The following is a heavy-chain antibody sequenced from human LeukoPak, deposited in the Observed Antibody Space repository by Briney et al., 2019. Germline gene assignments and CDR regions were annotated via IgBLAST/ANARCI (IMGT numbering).Heavy chain of an antibody. D-gene: IGHD4-17*01. V-gene: IGHV4-34*01. CDR3: ARQRKTVTTFYYYYMDV. CDR1: GGSISSYY. J-gene: IGHJ6*03. CDR2: INHSGST. Sequence: SETLSLTCTVSGGSISSYYWSWIRQPPGKGLEWIGEINHSGSTNYNPSLKSRVTISVDTSKNQFSLKLSSVTAADTAVYYCARQRKTVTTFYYYYMDVWGKGTTVTISS.